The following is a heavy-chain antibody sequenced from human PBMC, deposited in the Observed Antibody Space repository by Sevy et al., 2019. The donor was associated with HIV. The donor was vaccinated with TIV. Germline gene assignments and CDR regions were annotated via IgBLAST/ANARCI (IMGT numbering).Heavy chain of an antibody. CDR3: ARVTLVRTYYDSSGYPPGTD. J-gene: IGHJ4*02. CDR1: GYTFTSYG. CDR2: ISAYNGNT. V-gene: IGHV1-18*04. Sequence: ASVKVSCKASGYTFTSYGISWVRQAPGQGLEWMGLISAYNGNTNYAQKLQGRVTMTTDTSTSTAYMELRSLRSDDTAVYYCARVTLVRTYYDSSGYPPGTDWGQGTLVTVSS. D-gene: IGHD3-22*01.